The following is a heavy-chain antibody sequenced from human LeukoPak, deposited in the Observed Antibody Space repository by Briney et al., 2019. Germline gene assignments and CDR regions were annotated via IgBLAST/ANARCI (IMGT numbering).Heavy chain of an antibody. Sequence: GGSLRLSCAASGFTFDDYAMHWVRQAPGKGLEYVSAISTNGGSTYYANSVEGRFTISRDNSKNTLYLQMGSVRAEDMAVYYCARWGSTSCYDYWGQGTLVTVSS. J-gene: IGHJ4*02. D-gene: IGHD2-2*01. CDR1: GFTFDDYA. CDR3: ARWGSTSCYDY. V-gene: IGHV3-64*01. CDR2: ISTNGGST.